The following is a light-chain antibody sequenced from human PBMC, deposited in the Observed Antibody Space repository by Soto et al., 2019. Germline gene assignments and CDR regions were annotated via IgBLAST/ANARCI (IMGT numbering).Light chain of an antibody. CDR3: QQTNNCPLT. Sequence: DIQMTQSPSSVSASVGDKVTITCQTSQNINTYLNWYQQKPGKAPKLLIYGASSLQRGVPLRFSGRGSGTDFTLTISSLQPEDFAIYYCQQTNNCPLTFGGGTKVDVK. CDR1: QNINTY. J-gene: IGKJ4*01. CDR2: GAS. V-gene: IGKV1-39*01.